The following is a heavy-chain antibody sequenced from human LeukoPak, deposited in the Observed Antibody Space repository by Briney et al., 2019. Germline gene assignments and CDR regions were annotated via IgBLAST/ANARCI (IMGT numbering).Heavy chain of an antibody. J-gene: IGHJ4*02. CDR3: ARGIAVAGMSDVSQNDY. Sequence: ASVKVSCKASGYTFTGYYMHWVRQAPGQGLEWMGWINPNSGGTNYAQKFQGRVTMTRDTSISTACMELSRLRSDDTAVYYCARGIAVAGMSDVSQNDYWGQGTLVTVSS. CDR1: GYTFTGYY. D-gene: IGHD6-19*01. CDR2: INPNSGGT. V-gene: IGHV1-2*02.